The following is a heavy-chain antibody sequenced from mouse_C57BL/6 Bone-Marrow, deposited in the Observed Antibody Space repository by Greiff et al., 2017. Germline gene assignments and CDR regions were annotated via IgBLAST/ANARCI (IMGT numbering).Heavy chain of an antibody. V-gene: IGHV8-12*01. CDR3: APVPEWYFDV. CDR1: GFSLSTSGMG. CDR2: TYWDDDK. J-gene: IGHJ1*03. Sequence: QVTLKESGPGILQSSQTLSLTCSFSGFSLSTSGMGVSWIRQPSGKGLEWLAHTYWDDDKRYNPSLKSRLTISKDTSRNQVFLKITSVDTADTATYYCAPVPEWYFDVWGTGTTGTVSS.